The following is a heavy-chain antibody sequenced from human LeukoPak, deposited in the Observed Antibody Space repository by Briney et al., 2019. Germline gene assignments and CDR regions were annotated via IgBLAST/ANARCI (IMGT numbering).Heavy chain of an antibody. Sequence: PSETLSLTCAVYGGSFSGYYWSWIRQPPGKGLEWIGEINHSGSTNYNPSLKSRVTISVDTPKNQFSLKLSSVTAADTAVYYCARHMQWLVRGWFDPWGQGTLVTVSS. CDR1: GGSFSGYY. J-gene: IGHJ5*02. CDR3: ARHMQWLVRGWFDP. V-gene: IGHV4-34*01. CDR2: INHSGST. D-gene: IGHD6-19*01.